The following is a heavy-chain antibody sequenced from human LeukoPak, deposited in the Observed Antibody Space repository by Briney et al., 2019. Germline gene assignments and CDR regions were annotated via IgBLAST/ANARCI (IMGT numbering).Heavy chain of an antibody. Sequence: GGSLRLSCAVSGFTFSNAWMSWVRQAPGKGLEWVGRIKSRGDGGTADYAAPVTGRFTISRDNSRNTLFLQMDSLRPEDTAVYYCAKEGTARISTWYDNWGQGTLVTVSS. V-gene: IGHV3-15*01. CDR3: AKEGTARISTWYDN. J-gene: IGHJ4*02. CDR2: IKSRGDGGTA. D-gene: IGHD6-13*01. CDR1: GFTFSNAW.